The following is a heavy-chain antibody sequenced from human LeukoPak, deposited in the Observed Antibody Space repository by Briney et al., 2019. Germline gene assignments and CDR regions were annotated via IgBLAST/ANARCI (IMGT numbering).Heavy chain of an antibody. Sequence: ASVKVSCKASGYTFTGYYMHWVRQAPGQGLEWMGWINPNSGGTNYAQKFQGRVTMTRDTSISTAYMELSRLRSDATAVYYCARALGDCSSTSCFAWFDPWGQGTLVTVSS. CDR3: ARALGDCSSTSCFAWFDP. J-gene: IGHJ5*02. CDR2: INPNSGGT. V-gene: IGHV1-2*02. D-gene: IGHD2-2*01. CDR1: GYTFTGYY.